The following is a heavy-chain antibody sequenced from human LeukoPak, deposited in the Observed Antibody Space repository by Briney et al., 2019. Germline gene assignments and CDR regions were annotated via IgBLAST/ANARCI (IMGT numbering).Heavy chain of an antibody. Sequence: GGSLRLSCAASGFTFSSYSMNWVRQAPGKGLEWVSSISSSSSYIYYADSVKGRFTISRDNAKNSLYLQMNSLRAEDTAVYYCARVGSGREEVGDWGQGTLVTVSS. J-gene: IGHJ4*02. V-gene: IGHV3-21*01. CDR2: ISSSSSYI. CDR1: GFTFSSYS. CDR3: ARVGSGREEVGD. D-gene: IGHD6-19*01.